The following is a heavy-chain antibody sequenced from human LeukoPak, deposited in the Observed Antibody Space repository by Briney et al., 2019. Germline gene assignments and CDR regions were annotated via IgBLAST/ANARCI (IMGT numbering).Heavy chain of an antibody. CDR2: ISVSGGST. CDR3: AKSLYTSSWYGFDY. Sequence: GGSLRLSCGASGFTVSTNYMSWVRQAPGKGLEWVSSISVSGGSTYYADSVKGRFTISRDNSKNTLNLQMNSLRAEDTAVYYCAKSLYTSSWYGFDYWGQGTLVTVSS. J-gene: IGHJ4*02. CDR1: GFTVSTNY. D-gene: IGHD6-13*01. V-gene: IGHV3-23*01.